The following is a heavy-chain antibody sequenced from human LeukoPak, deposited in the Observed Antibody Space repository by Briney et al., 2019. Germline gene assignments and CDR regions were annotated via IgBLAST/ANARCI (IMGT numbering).Heavy chain of an antibody. CDR1: GFTFSNYA. CDR2: IYGSEDKT. CDR3: AKTQGYYDA. J-gene: IGHJ5*02. V-gene: IGHV3-23*01. Sequence: GGSLRLSCVASGFTFSNYAMSWVRQAPGKGLELVSGIYGSEDKTVYGGAVKARFTISRDNSKNTLYLQMNSLRADDTAVYYCAKTQGYYDAWGQGALVTVYS. D-gene: IGHD2-15*01.